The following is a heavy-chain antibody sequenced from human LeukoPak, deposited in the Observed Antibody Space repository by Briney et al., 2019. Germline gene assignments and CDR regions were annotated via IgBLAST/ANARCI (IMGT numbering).Heavy chain of an antibody. CDR1: GFTFSSYA. V-gene: IGHV3-23*01. CDR3: AKGYNCSSTSCLYYYMDV. Sequence: PGGSLRLSCAASGFTFSSYAMSWVRQAPGKGLEWVSAISGSGGSTYHADSVKGRFTISRDNSKNTLYLQMNSLRAEDTAVYYCAKGYNCSSTSCLYYYMDVWGKGTTVTVSS. D-gene: IGHD2-2*01. CDR2: ISGSGGST. J-gene: IGHJ6*03.